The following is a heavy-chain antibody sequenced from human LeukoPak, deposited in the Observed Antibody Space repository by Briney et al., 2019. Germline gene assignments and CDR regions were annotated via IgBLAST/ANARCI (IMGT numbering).Heavy chain of an antibody. D-gene: IGHD2-15*01. CDR3: AKAPVTTCSGAYCYPFDY. J-gene: IGHJ4*02. CDR2: ISYSGAYI. CDR1: GFTFSNYD. Sequence: GGSLRLSCAASGFTFSNYDMNWVRQTPGKGLEWVASISYSGAYIYYADSVKGRFTISRDNGNNSLYLQMNSLRAGDAAVYYCAKAPVTTCSGAYCYPFDYWSQGTLVTVSS. V-gene: IGHV3-21*04.